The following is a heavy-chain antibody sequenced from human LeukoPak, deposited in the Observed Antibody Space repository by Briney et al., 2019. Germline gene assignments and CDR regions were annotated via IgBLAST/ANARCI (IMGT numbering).Heavy chain of an antibody. Sequence: ASVKVSSKASGYTFTGYYMHWVRQAPGQGLEWVGWINPNSGGTNYAQKFQGRVTMTRDTSISTAYMELSRLRSDDTAVYYCARELNYDSSGYYFDYWGQGTLVTVSS. CDR1: GYTFTGYY. D-gene: IGHD3-22*01. V-gene: IGHV1-2*02. J-gene: IGHJ4*02. CDR3: ARELNYDSSGYYFDY. CDR2: INPNSGGT.